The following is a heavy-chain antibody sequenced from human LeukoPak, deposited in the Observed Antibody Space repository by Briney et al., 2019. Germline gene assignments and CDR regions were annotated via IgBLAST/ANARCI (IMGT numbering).Heavy chain of an antibody. Sequence: ASVKVSCKASGYTFTSYGISWVRQARGQRLEWIGWIVVGSGNTNYAQKFQERVTITRDMSTSTAYMELSSLRSEDTAVYYCAAVGYCSGGSCYPTDYWGQGTLVTVSS. CDR2: IVVGSGNT. J-gene: IGHJ4*02. V-gene: IGHV1-58*02. CDR1: GYTFTSYG. CDR3: AAVGYCSGGSCYPTDY. D-gene: IGHD2-15*01.